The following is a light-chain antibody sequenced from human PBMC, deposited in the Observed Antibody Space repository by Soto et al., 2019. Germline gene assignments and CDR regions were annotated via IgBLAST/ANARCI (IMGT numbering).Light chain of an antibody. J-gene: IGKJ1*01. CDR3: MQALLVPLT. CDR2: LGS. V-gene: IGKV2-28*01. CDR1: QILLHSNGYNY. Sequence: EIVITHTPLSLPVTPGEPASISCIASQILLHSNGYNYLDCYLQKPGQSPQRLIYLGSNRASGVPERFSGSGSGTDFTLNISRVEAEDVGLYYCMQALLVPLTFGEVGKVDI.